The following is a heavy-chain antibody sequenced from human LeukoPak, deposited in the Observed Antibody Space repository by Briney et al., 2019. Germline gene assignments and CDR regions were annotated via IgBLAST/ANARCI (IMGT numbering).Heavy chain of an antibody. J-gene: IGHJ4*02. V-gene: IGHV1-18*01. CDR3: QRGLSGTLVN. D-gene: IGHD3-22*01. Sequence: ASVKVSCKASGYTFTSYGISWVRQAPGQGLEWMGWISAYNGNTNYAQKLQGRVTMTTDTSTSTAYMEMRSVRADYSGVKCCQRGLSGTLVNWGQETLVIVSS. CDR2: ISAYNGNT. CDR1: GYTFTSYG.